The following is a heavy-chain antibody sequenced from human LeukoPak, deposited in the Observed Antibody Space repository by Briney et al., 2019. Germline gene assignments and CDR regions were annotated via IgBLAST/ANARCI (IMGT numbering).Heavy chain of an antibody. CDR2: TYYRSKWYN. CDR1: GDSVSSNSAA. Sequence: SQTLSLTCAISGDSVSSNSAAWNWIRQSPSRGLEWLGRTYYRSKWYNDYAVSVKSRITINPDTSKNQFSLQLNSVTPEDTAVYYCARDRSDDFWSGLDAFDIWGQGTMVTVSS. J-gene: IGHJ3*02. V-gene: IGHV6-1*01. D-gene: IGHD3-3*01. CDR3: ARDRSDDFWSGLDAFDI.